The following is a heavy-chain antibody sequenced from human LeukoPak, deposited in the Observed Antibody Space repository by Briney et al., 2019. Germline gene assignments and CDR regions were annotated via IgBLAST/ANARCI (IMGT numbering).Heavy chain of an antibody. CDR3: ARDMYCSSTSCYPLYMDV. Sequence: ASVKVSCKASGYTFTSYYMHWVRQAPGQGLEWMGIINHSGGSTSYAQKFQGRVTMTRDMSTSTVYMELSSLRSEDTAVYYCARDMYCSSTSCYPLYMDVWGKGTTVTVSS. CDR1: GYTFTSYY. D-gene: IGHD2-2*01. J-gene: IGHJ6*03. V-gene: IGHV1-46*01. CDR2: INHSGGST.